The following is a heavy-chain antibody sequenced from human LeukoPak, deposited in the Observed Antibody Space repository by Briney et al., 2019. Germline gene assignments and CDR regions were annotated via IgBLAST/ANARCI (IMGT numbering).Heavy chain of an antibody. J-gene: IGHJ6*03. CDR1: GFTFKNFA. D-gene: IGHD1-1*01. CDR2: ITDTGDAT. CDR3: ARSTDITRDYYYYMDV. Sequence: GSLRLSCAASGFTFKNFAMAWVRQAPGKRLEWVASITDTGDATGYPESVKGRFTISRDNAKNTLYLQMNSLRAEDTAVYYCARSTDITRDYYYYMDVWGKGTTVTVSS. V-gene: IGHV3-23*01.